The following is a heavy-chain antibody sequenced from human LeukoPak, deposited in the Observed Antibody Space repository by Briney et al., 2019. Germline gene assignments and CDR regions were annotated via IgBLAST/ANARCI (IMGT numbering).Heavy chain of an antibody. D-gene: IGHD3-10*01. CDR3: AKSVRGVNGY. V-gene: IGHV3-7*01. J-gene: IGHJ4*02. Sequence: PGGSLRLSCAASGFTFSSYWMSWVRQAPGKGLEWVANIKEDGSEKHYVDSVKGRFTISRDNSKNTLYLQMNSLRAEDTAVYYCAKSVRGVNGYWGQGTLVTVSS. CDR2: IKEDGSEK. CDR1: GFTFSSYW.